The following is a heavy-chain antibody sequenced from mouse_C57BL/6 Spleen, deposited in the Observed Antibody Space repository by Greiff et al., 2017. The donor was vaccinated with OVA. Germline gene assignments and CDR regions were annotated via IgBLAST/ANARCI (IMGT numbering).Heavy chain of an antibody. V-gene: IGHV5-17*01. CDR1: GFTFSDYG. J-gene: IGHJ2*01. CDR2: ISSGSSTI. CDR3: ARDYYGHFDY. D-gene: IGHD1-1*01. Sequence: EVMLVESGGGLVKPGGSLKLSCAASGFTFSDYGMHWVRQAPEKGLEWVAYISSGSSTIYYADTVKGRFTISRDNAKNTLFLQMTSLRSEDTAMYYCARDYYGHFDYWGQGTTLTVSS.